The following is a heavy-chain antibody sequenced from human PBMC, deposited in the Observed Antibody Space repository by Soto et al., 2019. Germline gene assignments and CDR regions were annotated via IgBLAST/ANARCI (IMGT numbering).Heavy chain of an antibody. CDR1: GFTFSSYG. CDR2: ISYDGSNK. CDR3: AKVDSSSTKKKRVYYYYGMDV. D-gene: IGHD6-13*01. Sequence: PGGSLRLSCAASGFTFSSYGMHWVRQAPGKGLEWVAVISYDGSNKYYADSVKGRFTISRDNSKNTLYLQMNSLRAEDTAVYYCAKVDSSSTKKKRVYYYYGMDVWGQGTTVTVSS. V-gene: IGHV3-30*18. J-gene: IGHJ6*02.